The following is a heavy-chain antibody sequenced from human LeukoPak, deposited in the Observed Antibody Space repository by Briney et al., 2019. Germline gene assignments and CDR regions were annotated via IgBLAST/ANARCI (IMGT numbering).Heavy chain of an antibody. CDR2: IYHSGST. V-gene: IGHV4-4*02. CDR1: GGSISSSNW. CDR3: ARSSVVGAEVIPDY. Sequence: SETLSLTCAVSGGSISSSNWWSWVRQPPGKGLDWIGEIYHSGSTNYNPSLKSRVTISVDKSKNQFSLKLSSVTAADTAVYYCARSSVVGAEVIPDYWGQGTLVTVSS. D-gene: IGHD1-26*01. J-gene: IGHJ4*02.